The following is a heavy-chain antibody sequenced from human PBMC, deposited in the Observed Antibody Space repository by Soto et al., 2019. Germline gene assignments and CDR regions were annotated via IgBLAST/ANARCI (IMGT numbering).Heavy chain of an antibody. CDR3: TRLSYTNSWLFDY. CDR1: GFTFSGSA. Sequence: EVQLVESGGGSVQPGGSLKLSCAASGFTFSGSAMHWVRQASGKGLEWIGRVRSKANNYATLYAASVEGRFTISRDDSKNTEYLQMNSLKTEDTAVYYCTRLSYTNSWLFDYWGQGTLVTVSS. J-gene: IGHJ4*02. D-gene: IGHD6-13*01. CDR2: VRSKANNYAT. V-gene: IGHV3-73*01.